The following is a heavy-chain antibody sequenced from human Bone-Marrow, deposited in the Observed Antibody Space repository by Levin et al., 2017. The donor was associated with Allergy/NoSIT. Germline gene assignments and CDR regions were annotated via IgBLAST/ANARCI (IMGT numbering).Heavy chain of an antibody. CDR1: GFTFSSYG. J-gene: IGHJ4*02. V-gene: IGHV3-33*01. CDR2: IYYDGSNN. CDR3: ARDRGSGSWYALDS. Sequence: GGSLRLSCAASGFTFSSYGMHWVRQAAGKGLLWVALIYYDGSNNYYAESVKGRFTISRDNCKNMLYLEMNSLRAEDTAVYYCARDRGSGSWYALDSWGQGTPVTVSS. D-gene: IGHD6-13*01.